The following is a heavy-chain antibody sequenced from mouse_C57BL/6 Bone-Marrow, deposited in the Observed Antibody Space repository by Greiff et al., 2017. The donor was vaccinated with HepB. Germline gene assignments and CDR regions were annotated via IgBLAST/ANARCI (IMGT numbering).Heavy chain of an antibody. CDR3: ARPYGSPYYYAMDY. CDR1: GYTFTSYW. D-gene: IGHD1-1*01. Sequence: QVQLQQPGTELVKPGASVKLSCKASGYTFTSYWMHWVKQRPGKGLEWIGNINPSNGGTNYNEKVKSKATLTVDKSSSTAYMQLSSLTSEDSAVYYCARPYGSPYYYAMDYWGQGTSVTVSS. J-gene: IGHJ4*01. CDR2: INPSNGGT. V-gene: IGHV1-53*01.